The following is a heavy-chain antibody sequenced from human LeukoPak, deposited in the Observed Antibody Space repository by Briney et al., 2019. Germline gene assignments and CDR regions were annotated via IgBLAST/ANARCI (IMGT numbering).Heavy chain of an antibody. CDR1: GGSFSGYY. J-gene: IGHJ4*02. D-gene: IGHD5-12*01. CDR2: INHSGNT. Sequence: SETLSLTCAVYGGSFSGYYWSWIRQPPGKGLEWIGEINHSGNTNYSPSLKSRVTMSVDTSEKQFSLKLSSVTAADTAVYYCARVNSGSFGYWGQGTLVTVSS. CDR3: ARVNSGSFGY. V-gene: IGHV4-34*10.